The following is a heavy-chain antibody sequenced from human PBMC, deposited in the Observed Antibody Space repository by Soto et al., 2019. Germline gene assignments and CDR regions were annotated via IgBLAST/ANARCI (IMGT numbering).Heavy chain of an antibody. CDR1: GFDFPYYA. V-gene: IGHV3-30*18. Sequence: ESGGGAVQPGESLRLSCVASGFDFPYYAMHWVRQAPGKGLESVAVMSSDGSKIHHTDSVKGRFTISRDNSKNTLYLQMNSLRKEDTAVYFCAKDEGVGGTLGPFDYWGQGTLVSVSS. J-gene: IGHJ4*02. CDR2: MSSDGSKI. D-gene: IGHD1-26*01. CDR3: AKDEGVGGTLGPFDY.